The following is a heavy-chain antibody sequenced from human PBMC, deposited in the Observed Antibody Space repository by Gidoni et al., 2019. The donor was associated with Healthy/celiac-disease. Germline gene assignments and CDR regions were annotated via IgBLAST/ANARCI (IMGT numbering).Heavy chain of an antibody. J-gene: IGHJ4*02. CDR1: GGTFRSYA. CDR3: AGGAGDALSLSGPDD. D-gene: IGHD2-21*01. V-gene: IGHV1-69*18. CDR2: IIPIFGTA. Sequence: QVKLVQSGAEVQQPGSSLKVPCKASGGTFRSYAISWVGQAPGQGLEWMGRIIPIFGTANYAQKVQGRVTITADESTSTAYMELGSLRSEDTAVYGCAGGAGDALSLSGPDDWGQGTLVTVSS.